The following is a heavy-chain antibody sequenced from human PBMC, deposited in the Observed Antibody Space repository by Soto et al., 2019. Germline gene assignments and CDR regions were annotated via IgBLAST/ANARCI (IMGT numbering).Heavy chain of an antibody. CDR3: ARVPDYCSGGSCYQEPFDY. CDR2: IYSGGST. Sequence: GGSLRLSCAASGFTFSSYGMHWVRQAPGKGLEWVSVIYSGGSTYYADSVKGRFTISRHNSKNTLYLQMNSLRAEDTAVYYCARVPDYCSGGSCYQEPFDYWGQGTLVTVSS. V-gene: IGHV3-66*02. D-gene: IGHD2-15*01. J-gene: IGHJ4*02. CDR1: GFTFSSYG.